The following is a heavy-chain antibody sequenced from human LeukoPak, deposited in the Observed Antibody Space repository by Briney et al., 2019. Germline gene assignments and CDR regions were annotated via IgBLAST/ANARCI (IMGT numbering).Heavy chain of an antibody. J-gene: IGHJ2*01. Sequence: ASVKVSCKVSGYTLTELSMHWVRQAPGKGLEWMGGFDPEDGETIYAQKFQGRVTMTEDTSTDTAYMELSSLRSEDTAVYYCATDWIAVAGTWYFDLWGRSTLVTVSS. V-gene: IGHV1-24*01. CDR3: ATDWIAVAGTWYFDL. CDR1: GYTLTELS. CDR2: FDPEDGET. D-gene: IGHD6-19*01.